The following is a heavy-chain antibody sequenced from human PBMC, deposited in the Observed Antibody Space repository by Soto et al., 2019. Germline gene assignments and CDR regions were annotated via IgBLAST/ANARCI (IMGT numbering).Heavy chain of an antibody. V-gene: IGHV4-31*03. D-gene: IGHD3-22*01. CDR1: GGSISSGGYY. J-gene: IGHJ4*02. CDR3: ARTRASSGYLFFDY. CDR2: IYYSGST. Sequence: SETLSLTCTVSGGSISSGGYYWSWIRQHPGKGLEWIGYIYYSGSTYYNPSLKSRVTISVDTSKNQFSLKLSSVTAADTAVYYCARTRASSGYLFFDYWGQGTLVTVYS.